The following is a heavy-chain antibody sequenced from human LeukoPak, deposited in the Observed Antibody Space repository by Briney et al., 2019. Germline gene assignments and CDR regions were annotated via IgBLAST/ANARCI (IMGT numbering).Heavy chain of an antibody. J-gene: IGHJ4*02. CDR1: VFTFSRSA. CDR2: LSGSGGST. D-gene: IGHD5-24*01. V-gene: IGHV3-23*01. CDR3: AKDKDGYRETYYFGY. Sequence: GGSLRLSSAASVFTFSRSATRWVRPAPGERRECGSALSGSGGSTYYADTVKGRFTISRDNSKNMLYLQMNSLRAEDTAVYYCAKDKDGYRETYYFGYWGQGTLVTVSS.